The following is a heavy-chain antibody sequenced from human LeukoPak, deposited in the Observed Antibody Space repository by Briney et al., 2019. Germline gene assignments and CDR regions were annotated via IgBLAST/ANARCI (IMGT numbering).Heavy chain of an antibody. CDR3: AKDNHLKNWFDP. CDR2: ISGSGGST. Sequence: PGGSLRLSCAASGFTFSSHAMSWVRQAPGKRLEWVSAISGSGGSTYYADSVKGRFTISRDNSKNTLYLQMNSLRAEDTAVYYCAKDNHLKNWFDPWGQGTLVTVSS. CDR1: GFTFSSHA. V-gene: IGHV3-23*01. D-gene: IGHD1-14*01. J-gene: IGHJ5*02.